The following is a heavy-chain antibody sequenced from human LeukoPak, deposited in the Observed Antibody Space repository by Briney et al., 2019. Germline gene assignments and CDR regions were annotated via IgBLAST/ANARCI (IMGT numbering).Heavy chain of an antibody. CDR3: ARCSSTGCASSPLAGYFY. CDR1: GFTFSTSW. Sequence: GGSLRLSCAASGFTFSTSWMNWVRQAPGKGLEWVANIKQDGSEKYYVDSVKGRFTISRDNAKNSLYLQMNSLRVEDTAVYYCARCSSTGCASSPLAGYFYWGQGTLVTVSS. V-gene: IGHV3-7*01. CDR2: IKQDGSEK. J-gene: IGHJ4*02. D-gene: IGHD2-2*01.